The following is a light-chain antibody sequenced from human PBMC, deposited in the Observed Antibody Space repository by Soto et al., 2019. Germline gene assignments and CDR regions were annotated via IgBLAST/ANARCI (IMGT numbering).Light chain of an antibody. J-gene: IGKJ4*01. Sequence: EIVMTQSPATLSVSPGERATLSCRASQGVTSNLAWYQQKPGQAPRLLIYRASIRATGIPARFSGSGSGTEFTLTISSLQSEDFAVYHCQQYNNWPLTFGGGTKVEIK. CDR1: QGVTSN. CDR2: RAS. CDR3: QQYNNWPLT. V-gene: IGKV3-15*01.